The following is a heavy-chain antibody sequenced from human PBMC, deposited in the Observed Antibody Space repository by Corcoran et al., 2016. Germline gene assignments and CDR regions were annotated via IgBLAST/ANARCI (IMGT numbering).Heavy chain of an antibody. D-gene: IGHD2-8*01. J-gene: IGHJ4*02. V-gene: IGHV3-49*03. CDR1: GFTFGDYA. Sequence: EVQLVESGGGLVQPGRSLRLSCTASGFTFGDYAMSWFRQAPGKGLEWVSFNRSKAYGGPTEYAASVKGRFTISRDDSKSIAYRQMNSLKTEDTAVYYCTRELRGVRGRVYYCDYWGQGTLVTGCS. CDR3: TRELRGVRGRVYYCDY. CDR2: NRSKAYGGPT.